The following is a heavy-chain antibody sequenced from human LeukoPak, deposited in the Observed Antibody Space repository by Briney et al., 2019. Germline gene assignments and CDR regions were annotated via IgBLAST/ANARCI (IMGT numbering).Heavy chain of an antibody. J-gene: IGHJ4*02. CDR1: GVTFSSYA. D-gene: IGHD3-10*01. V-gene: IGHV3-23*01. Sequence: QTWGSLRLSCAVYGVTFSSYARSWVRQAPGKGLEWVAAISGSGGSTYYADFVKGRLTVSRDNSKNTLYPQRNSLSAEDPAVYDCAKDREMEYFYGSGSHGELDYWGQGTLVSVSS. CDR3: AKDREMEYFYGSGSHGELDY. CDR2: ISGSGGST.